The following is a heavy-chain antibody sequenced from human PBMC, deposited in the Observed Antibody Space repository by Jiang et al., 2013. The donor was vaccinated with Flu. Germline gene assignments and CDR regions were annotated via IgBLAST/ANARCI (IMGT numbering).Heavy chain of an antibody. CDR1: GFTVSGNY. Sequence: EVQLLESGGGLIQPGGSLRLSCAASGFTVSGNYLTWVRQTPGKALEWVSVLHDDLSTYYADSVRGRFTISRDNSKNTVYLQMTGLRAEDTAVYFCAKVYKWLYYFEHWGPRNRVTVSS. CDR2: LHDDLST. CDR3: AKVYKWLYYFEH. D-gene: IGHD5-12*01. V-gene: IGHV3-53*01. J-gene: IGHJ4*02.